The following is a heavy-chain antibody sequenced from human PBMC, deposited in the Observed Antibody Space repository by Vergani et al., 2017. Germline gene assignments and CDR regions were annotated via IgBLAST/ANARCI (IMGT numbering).Heavy chain of an antibody. CDR2: IIPIFGTA. D-gene: IGHD3-22*01. V-gene: IGHV1-69*12. CDR3: ARGIVVVAATPPYDSSGYYYYFDY. CDR1: GGTFSSYA. Sequence: QVQLVQSGAEVKKPGSSVKVSCKASGGTFSSYAISWVRQAPGQGLEWMGGIIPIFGTANYAQKFQGRVTITADESTSTAYMELSSLRSEDTAVYYCARGIVVVAATPPYDSSGYYYYFDYWGQGTLVTGSS. J-gene: IGHJ4*02.